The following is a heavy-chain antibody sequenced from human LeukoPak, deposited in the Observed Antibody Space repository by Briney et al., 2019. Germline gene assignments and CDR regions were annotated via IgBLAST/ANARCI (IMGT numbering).Heavy chain of an antibody. CDR3: ARISSSNWYNERGAFDV. Sequence: PSETLSLTCTVSGGSISSYYWSWVRQPPGKGLGLTGLFYYTGSTSYSPSLKSRVPISVDTSKNQFSLKLRSVTAADTAVYYCARISSSNWYNERGAFDVWGQGTMVTVSS. D-gene: IGHD6-13*01. J-gene: IGHJ3*01. V-gene: IGHV4-59*13. CDR1: GGSISSYY. CDR2: FYYTGST.